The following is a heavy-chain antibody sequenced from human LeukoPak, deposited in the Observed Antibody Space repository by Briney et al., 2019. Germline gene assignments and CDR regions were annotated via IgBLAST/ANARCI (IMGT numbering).Heavy chain of an antibody. CDR3: ASDYYGSGRQII. V-gene: IGHV4-30-4*01. D-gene: IGHD3-10*01. CDR2: IYYSGST. Sequence: PSQTLSLTCTVSGGSISSGDYYWSWLRQPPGQGLEWIVYIYYSGSTYYNPSLKSRVTISVDKSKNQFSLKLSSVTAADTAVYYCASDYYGSGRQIIWGQGTMVTVSS. CDR1: GGSISSGDYY. J-gene: IGHJ3*02.